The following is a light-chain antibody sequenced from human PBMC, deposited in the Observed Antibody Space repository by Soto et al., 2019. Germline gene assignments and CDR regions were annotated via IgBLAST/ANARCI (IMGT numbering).Light chain of an antibody. CDR1: QSVSSSY. CDR3: QQYGNAPCT. J-gene: IGKJ1*01. Sequence: EIVLTQTPGTLSLSPGERATLSCRASQSVSSSYLAWYQQKPGQAPRLLIYGASSRATGIPDRFSGSGSGKDFTLTISRLEPEDFAVYSCQQYGNAPCTFGQGTKVEI. V-gene: IGKV3-20*01. CDR2: GAS.